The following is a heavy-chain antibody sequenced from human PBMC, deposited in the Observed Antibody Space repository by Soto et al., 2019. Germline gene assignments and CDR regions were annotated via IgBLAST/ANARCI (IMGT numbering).Heavy chain of an antibody. CDR3: ARDQYSSGWCFDY. Sequence: VQLVESGGGVVQPGRSLRLSCAASGFTFSSYGMHWVRQAPGKGLEWVAVIWYDGSNKYYADSVKGRFTISRDNSKNTLYLQMNSLRAEDTAVYYCARDQYSSGWCFDYWGQGTLVTVSS. D-gene: IGHD6-19*01. V-gene: IGHV3-33*01. CDR1: GFTFSSYG. CDR2: IWYDGSNK. J-gene: IGHJ4*02.